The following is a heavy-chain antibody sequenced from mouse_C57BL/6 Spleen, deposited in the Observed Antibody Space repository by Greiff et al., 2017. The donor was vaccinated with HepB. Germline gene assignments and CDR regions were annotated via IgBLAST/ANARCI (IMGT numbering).Heavy chain of an antibody. CDR1: GYTFTSYW. J-gene: IGHJ4*01. CDR3: ARRLGQIRLYAMDY. V-gene: IGHV1-64*01. Sequence: QVQLQQPGAELVKPGASVKLSCKASGYTFTSYWMHWVKQRPGQGLEWIGMIHPNSGSTNYNEKFKSKATLTVDKSSSTAYMQLSSLTSEDSAVYYCARRLGQIRLYAMDYWGQGTSVTVSS. D-gene: IGHD4-1*01. CDR2: IHPNSGST.